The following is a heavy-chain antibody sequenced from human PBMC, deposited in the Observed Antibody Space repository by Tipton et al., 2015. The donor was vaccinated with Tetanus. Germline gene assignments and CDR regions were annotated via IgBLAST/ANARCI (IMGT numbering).Heavy chain of an antibody. J-gene: IGHJ4*02. D-gene: IGHD1-1*01. CDR1: GGSINNYY. V-gene: IGHV4-59*01. CDR3: ARANNDIPKKGPFDS. Sequence: TLSLTCTVSGGSINNYYWSWIRQPPGKGLEWVGYIYHSGNTNYNPSLKSRVTISFGTSKNQFSLNLESVTPADTAVYYCARANNDIPKKGPFDSWGQGTLVIVSS. CDR2: IYHSGNT.